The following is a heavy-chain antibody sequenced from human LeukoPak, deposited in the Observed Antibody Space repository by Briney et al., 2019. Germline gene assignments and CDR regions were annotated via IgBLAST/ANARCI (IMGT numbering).Heavy chain of an antibody. J-gene: IGHJ4*02. D-gene: IGHD2-15*01. Sequence: GGTLRLSCAASGFPFSNYALTWVRQGPGKGLEWVSGLSGSGISTYYADSVKGRFTISRDNSKNTLYLQMNSLRAEDTAVYYCAKLASPGYCSGGTCLFDFWGQGTLVTVSS. CDR1: GFPFSNYA. CDR2: LSGSGIST. V-gene: IGHV3-23*01. CDR3: AKLASPGYCSGGTCLFDF.